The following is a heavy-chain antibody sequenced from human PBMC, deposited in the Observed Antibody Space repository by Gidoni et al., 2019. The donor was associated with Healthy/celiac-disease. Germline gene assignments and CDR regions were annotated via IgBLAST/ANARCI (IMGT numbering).Heavy chain of an antibody. CDR2: IYSGGST. CDR1: GFTVSRNY. D-gene: IGHD3-22*01. CDR3: ASHPLDYYDSSGYYLH. V-gene: IGHV3-53*02. J-gene: IGHJ4*02. Sequence: EVQLVETGGGLIQPGGSLRLSCAASGFTVSRNYMSWVRQAPGKGLEWVSVIYSGGSTYYADSVKGRFTISRDNSKNTLYLQMNSLRAEDTAVYYCASHPLDYYDSSGYYLHWGQGTLVTVSS.